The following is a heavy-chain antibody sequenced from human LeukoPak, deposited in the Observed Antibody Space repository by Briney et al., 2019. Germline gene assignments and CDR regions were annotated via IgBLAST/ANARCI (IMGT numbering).Heavy chain of an antibody. Sequence: SETLSLTCTVSGGSISRYYWSWIRQPPGKGLEWIGYIYYTGTTNYNPSLKSRVTISVDTSKNQFSLKPSSVTAADTAVYYCARGGDTALVYDYWGQGTLVTVSS. CDR2: IYYTGTT. V-gene: IGHV4-59*01. CDR3: ARGGDTALVYDY. D-gene: IGHD5-18*01. J-gene: IGHJ4*02. CDR1: GGSISRYY.